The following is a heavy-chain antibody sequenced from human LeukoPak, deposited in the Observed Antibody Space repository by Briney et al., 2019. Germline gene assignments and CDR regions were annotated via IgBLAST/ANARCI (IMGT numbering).Heavy chain of an antibody. V-gene: IGHV3-23*01. CDR2: ISGSGGSP. J-gene: IGHJ4*02. D-gene: IGHD4-17*01. CDR3: ARGHTAVTRHFDF. Sequence: GGSLRLSCAASGFTFSSSAMSWVRQAPGKGLEWVSSISGSGGSPYYADSVKGRFTISRDDAKNLLYLDMNSLRAEETAVYYCARGHTAVTRHFDFGGQGTLVTVTS. CDR1: GFTFSSSA.